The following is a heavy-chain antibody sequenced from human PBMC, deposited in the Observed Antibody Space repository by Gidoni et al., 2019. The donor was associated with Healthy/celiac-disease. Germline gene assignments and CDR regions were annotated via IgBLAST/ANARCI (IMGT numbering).Heavy chain of an antibody. J-gene: IGHJ3*02. Sequence: EVQLLESGGGLVQPGGSLRLSCAASGFPFISYAMSWVRQAPGKGLEWVSAISGSGGSTYYADSVKGRFTISRDKSKNTLYLQMNSLRAEDTAVYYCAKVPDIVVVPAALAFDIWGQGTMVTVSS. CDR2: ISGSGGST. D-gene: IGHD2-2*01. V-gene: IGHV3-23*01. CDR3: AKVPDIVVVPAALAFDI. CDR1: GFPFISYA.